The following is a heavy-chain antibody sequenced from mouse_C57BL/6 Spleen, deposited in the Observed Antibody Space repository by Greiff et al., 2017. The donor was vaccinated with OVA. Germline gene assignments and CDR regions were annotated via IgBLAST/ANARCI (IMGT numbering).Heavy chain of an antibody. J-gene: IGHJ2*01. CDR3: ARFYDGYYDYFDY. D-gene: IGHD2-3*01. CDR2: ISDGGSYT. CDR1: GFTFSSYA. V-gene: IGHV5-4*01. Sequence: EVQLVESGGGLVKPGGSLKLSCAASGFTFSSYAMSWVRQTPEKRLEWVATISDGGSYTYYPDNVKGRFTISRDNAKNNLYLQMSHLKSEDTAMYYCARFYDGYYDYFDYWGQGTTLTVSS.